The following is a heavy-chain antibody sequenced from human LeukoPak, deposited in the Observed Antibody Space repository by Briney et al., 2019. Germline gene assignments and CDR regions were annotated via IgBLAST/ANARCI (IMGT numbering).Heavy chain of an antibody. Sequence: GESLKISCKGSGYSFTSYWISWVRQMPGKGLEWMGRIDPSDSYTSYSPSFQGHVTISADKSISTAYLQWSSLKASDTAMYYCARSGHSSSSHPWNEGFDPWGQGTLVTVSS. V-gene: IGHV5-10-1*01. CDR1: GYSFTSYW. J-gene: IGHJ5*02. CDR2: IDPSDSYT. D-gene: IGHD6-13*01. CDR3: ARSGHSSSSHPWNEGFDP.